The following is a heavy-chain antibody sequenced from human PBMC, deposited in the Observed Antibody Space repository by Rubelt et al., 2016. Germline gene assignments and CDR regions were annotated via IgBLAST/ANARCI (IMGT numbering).Heavy chain of an antibody. Sequence: QWKLQESGPGLVKPPETLSLTCSVSGFPISDSSHYWGWIRRSPGKGLQWIGGVSKSGAASYKPSPTRRGSISVDTSNNDFSLRLISVTAEDTAVYYCVRHSYGAYLGGSWGQGILVTVSS. V-gene: IGHV4-39*01. D-gene: IGHD4/OR15-4a*01. CDR3: VRHSYGAYLGGS. CDR2: VSKSGAA. J-gene: IGHJ5*02. CDR1: GFPISDSSHY.